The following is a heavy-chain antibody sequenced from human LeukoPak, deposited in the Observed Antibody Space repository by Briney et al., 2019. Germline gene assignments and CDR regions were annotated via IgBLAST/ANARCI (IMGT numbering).Heavy chain of an antibody. V-gene: IGHV1-2*02. CDR2: INPNGGGT. CDR3: ARDGGLDN. Sequence: ALVKVSCKASGYTFTDYYMHWVRQAPGQGLEWMGWINPNGGGTNYAQKFQGRVTVTRDTSISTAYMEVSRLRSDDTAIYYCARDGGLDNWGQGTRVTASS. D-gene: IGHD3-3*01. J-gene: IGHJ4*02. CDR1: GYTFTDYY.